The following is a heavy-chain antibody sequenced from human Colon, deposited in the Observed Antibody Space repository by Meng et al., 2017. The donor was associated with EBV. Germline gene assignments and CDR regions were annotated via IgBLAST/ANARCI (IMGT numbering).Heavy chain of an antibody. CDR2: IYHSGSA. J-gene: IGHJ4*02. CDR1: AGALSRGHYS. Sequence: QGELRHWRTCGGGSYQSLWRHCLVSAGALSRGHYSWSSIRQPPGKGLEWIGNIYHSGSAYHNPALTSRVSISVDTSKSQFSLNLTSMTAADTAVYYCASFDHIPRRNYFDYWGQGTLVTVPS. D-gene: IGHD2-21*01. V-gene: IGHV4-30-4*01. CDR3: ASFDHIPRRNYFDY.